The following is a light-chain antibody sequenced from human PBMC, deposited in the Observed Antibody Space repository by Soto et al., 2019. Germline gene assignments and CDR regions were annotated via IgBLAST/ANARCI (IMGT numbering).Light chain of an antibody. CDR1: QSITTSQ. V-gene: IGKV3-20*01. CDR2: GVS. CDR3: QQYVSSPRT. J-gene: IGKJ1*01. Sequence: EIVLTQSPGTLSLSPGERATLFCRASQSITTSQLAWYQQKPGQAPRVLIFGVSSRATGIPDRFSGSGSGTDFTLTISRLEPEDFAIYYCQQYVSSPRTFGQGTTVEIK.